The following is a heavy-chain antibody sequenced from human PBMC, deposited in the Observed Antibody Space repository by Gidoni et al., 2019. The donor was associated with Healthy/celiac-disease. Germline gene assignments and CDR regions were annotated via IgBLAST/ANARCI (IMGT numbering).Heavy chain of an antibody. CDR2: IYYSGST. J-gene: IGHJ6*02. CDR1: RTGDYY. D-gene: IGHD2-2*01. V-gene: IGHV4-30-4*01. Sequence: RTGDYYWSWIRQPPGKGLEWIGYIYYSGSTYYNPSLKSRVTISVDTSKNQFSLKLSSVTAADTAVYYCVRYCSSTSCYVGGTYGMDVWGQGTTVTVSS. CDR3: VRYCSSTSCYVGGTYGMDV.